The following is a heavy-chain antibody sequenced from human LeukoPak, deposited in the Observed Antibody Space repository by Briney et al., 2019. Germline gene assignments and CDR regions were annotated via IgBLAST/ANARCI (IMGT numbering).Heavy chain of an antibody. V-gene: IGHV3-23*01. Sequence: GGSLRLSCEASGFTFSSYAMSWVRQAPGKGLEWVSGISTNGGSTSYADSVKGRFTISRDNSKNTLYLQMNSLRAEDTAVYYCAKGIYSSGWSYFDYWGHGTLVTVSS. D-gene: IGHD6-19*01. CDR3: AKGIYSSGWSYFDY. CDR2: ISTNGGST. J-gene: IGHJ4*01. CDR1: GFTFSSYA.